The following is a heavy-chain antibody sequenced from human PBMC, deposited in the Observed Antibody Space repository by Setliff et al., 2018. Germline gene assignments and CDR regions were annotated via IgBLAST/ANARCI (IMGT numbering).Heavy chain of an antibody. D-gene: IGHD3-10*01. CDR1: GGSITSGRYY. Sequence: SATLSLTCTVSGGSITSGRYYWGWIRQPPGQGLEWIASIHYSENTYYNPSLKTRVTISVDTSKTQFSLNLRFVTAADTAVYYCARFGGSASVARFSPPIWGPGSLVTVSS. J-gene: IGHJ4*02. V-gene: IGHV4-39*01. CDR3: ARFGGSASVARFSPPI. CDR2: IHYSENT.